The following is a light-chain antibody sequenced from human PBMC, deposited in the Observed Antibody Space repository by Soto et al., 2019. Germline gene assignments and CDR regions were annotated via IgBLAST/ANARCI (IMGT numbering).Light chain of an antibody. V-gene: IGKV1-39*01. Sequence: DIQMTQSPSLSVSVGDKVTITCRASHSISNFLNWYQQKAGKAPKLLIYASFNLQSGVPSRFTGSGSGTDFTLTISSLQPEDFATYYFQQNYITPYTFGQGTKLEIK. CDR3: QQNYITPYT. CDR1: HSISNF. CDR2: ASF. J-gene: IGKJ2*01.